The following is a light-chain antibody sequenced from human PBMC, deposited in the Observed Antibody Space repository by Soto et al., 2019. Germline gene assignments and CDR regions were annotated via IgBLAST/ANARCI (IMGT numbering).Light chain of an antibody. Sequence: EIVLTQSPATRSLSPGERATLSCRDSQSVRSDLAWYQQKPGQAPRLLIYGAFNRAAGIPARFSGSGSGTDFTLTISSLEPEDSAVYYCQQRNIWPPVTFGQGTRLEIK. CDR3: QQRNIWPPVT. J-gene: IGKJ5*01. CDR1: QSVRSD. CDR2: GAF. V-gene: IGKV3-11*01.